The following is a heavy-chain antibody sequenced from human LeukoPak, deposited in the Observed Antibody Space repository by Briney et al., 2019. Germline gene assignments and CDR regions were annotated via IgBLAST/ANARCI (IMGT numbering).Heavy chain of an antibody. CDR1: GYTFTSYA. CDR2: INAGNGNT. Sequence: ASVKVSCKASGYTFTSYAMHWVRQAPGQRLEWMGWINAGNGNTKYSQKFQGRVTITRDTSASTAYMELSSLRSEDTAVYYCARRGRYYYDSSGYRDAFDIWGQGTMVTVSS. J-gene: IGHJ3*02. CDR3: ARRGRYYYDSSGYRDAFDI. D-gene: IGHD3-22*01. V-gene: IGHV1-3*01.